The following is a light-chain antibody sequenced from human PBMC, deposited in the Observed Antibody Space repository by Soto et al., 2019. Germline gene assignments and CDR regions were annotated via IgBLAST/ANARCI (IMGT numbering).Light chain of an antibody. J-gene: IGKJ3*01. CDR1: QDMRKY. CDR3: QHYDNLPPFT. V-gene: IGKV1-33*01. CDR2: GAS. Sequence: DIQMTQSPSSLSASVGDRVTITCQASQDMRKYVNWYQQKPGRAPKILIYGASNLETGVPSRFSGSVYGTDFTFAISSLQPEDIATYYCQHYDNLPPFTFGPGTKGAIK.